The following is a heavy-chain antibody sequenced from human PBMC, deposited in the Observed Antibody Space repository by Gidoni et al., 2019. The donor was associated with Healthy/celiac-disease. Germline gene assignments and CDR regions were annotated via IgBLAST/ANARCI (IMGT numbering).Heavy chain of an antibody. J-gene: IGHJ4*02. CDR2: IPNDGSKK. CDR1: GFTLRRDG. Sequence: QVQRVESGGGVVQHGRSLRLSCAASGFTLRRDGTYLGRQAPGRGLEWVTVIPNDGSKKNSAVSVKGRFTIYRDNSKNTLYLQMNSLRAEDTAVYYCAGYYDDSSGYSYHHSDYWGQGTLVTVSS. CDR3: AGYYDDSSGYSYHHSDY. V-gene: IGHV3-30*03. D-gene: IGHD3-22*01.